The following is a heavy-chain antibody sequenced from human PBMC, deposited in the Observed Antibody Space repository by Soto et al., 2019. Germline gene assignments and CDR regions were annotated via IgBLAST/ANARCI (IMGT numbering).Heavy chain of an antibody. J-gene: IGHJ5*02. CDR1: GGTFGSYA. CDR2: IIPIFGTA. Sequence: SVKVSCKASGGTFGSYAISWVRQAPGQGLEWMGGIIPIFGTANYAQKFQGRVTITADESTSTAYMELSSLRSEDTAVYYCARDGSRYSGFDPWGQGTLVTVSS. V-gene: IGHV1-69*13. CDR3: ARDGSRYSGFDP. D-gene: IGHD6-13*01.